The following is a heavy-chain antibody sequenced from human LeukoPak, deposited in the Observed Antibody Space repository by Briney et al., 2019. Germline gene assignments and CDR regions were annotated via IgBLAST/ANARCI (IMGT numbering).Heavy chain of an antibody. CDR3: ARDYVRGYSSSPDAFDI. CDR2: IYYSGST. Sequence: PSETLSLTCTVSGGSFSSGGYYWSWIRQHPGRGLEWIGYIYYSGSTYYNPSLKSRVTISVDTSKNQFSLKLSSVTAADTAVYYCARDYVRGYSSSPDAFDIWGQGTMVTVSS. CDR1: GGSFSSGGYY. D-gene: IGHD6-13*01. V-gene: IGHV4-31*03. J-gene: IGHJ3*02.